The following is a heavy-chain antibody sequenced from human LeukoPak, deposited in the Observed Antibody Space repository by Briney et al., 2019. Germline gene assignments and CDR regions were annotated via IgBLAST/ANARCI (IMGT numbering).Heavy chain of an antibody. CDR2: THASGST. CDR3: ARDGPYSSGGSCSFDY. Sequence: SETLSLTCTVSGGSISSYYWSWTRQSAGKGLEWIGRTHASGSTSYNPSLKSGVTMSLDTSKNQFSLRLSSVTAADTAVYYCARDGPYSSGGSCSFDYWGQGTLVTVSS. V-gene: IGHV4-4*07. CDR1: GGSISSYY. D-gene: IGHD2-15*01. J-gene: IGHJ4*02.